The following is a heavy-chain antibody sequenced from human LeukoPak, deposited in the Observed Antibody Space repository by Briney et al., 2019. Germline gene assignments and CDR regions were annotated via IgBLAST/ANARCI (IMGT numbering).Heavy chain of an antibody. V-gene: IGHV3-21*01. Sequence: PGGSLRLSXAASGFTFSSYSMNWVRQAPGKGLEWVSSISSSSSYIYYADSVKGRFTISRDNAKNSLYLQMNSLRAEDTAVYYCAREGDSSSYSWFAFDIWGQRTMVTVSS. CDR1: GFTFSSYS. CDR2: ISSSSSYI. J-gene: IGHJ3*02. D-gene: IGHD6-13*01. CDR3: AREGDSSSYSWFAFDI.